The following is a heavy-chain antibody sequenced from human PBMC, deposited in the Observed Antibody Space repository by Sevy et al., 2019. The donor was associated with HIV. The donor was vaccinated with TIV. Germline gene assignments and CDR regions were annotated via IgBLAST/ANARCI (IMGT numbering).Heavy chain of an antibody. D-gene: IGHD6-19*01. J-gene: IGHJ4*02. Sequence: GGSLRLFCAASGFTFSSYAMSWVRQAPGKGLEWVSSISGSGLSTYYADSVKGRFTISRDNSKNTLYLQMNSLRAEDTAVYYCAKSGNIPVGIAVAGPYDAFFDYWGQGTLVTVSS. CDR2: ISGSGLST. CDR1: GFTFSSYA. V-gene: IGHV3-23*01. CDR3: AKSGNIPVGIAVAGPYDAFFDY.